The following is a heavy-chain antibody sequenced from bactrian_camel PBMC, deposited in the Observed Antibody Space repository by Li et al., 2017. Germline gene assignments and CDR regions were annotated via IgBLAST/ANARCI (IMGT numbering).Heavy chain of an antibody. D-gene: IGHD1*01. CDR2: HAADGTT. J-gene: IGHJ6*01. CDR1: DYSFSRYC. CDR3: AAESCLGRWLLWSRSDRYNT. V-gene: IGHV3S1*01. Sequence: QLVESGGGSVQAGGSLRLSCAAYDYSFSRYCMGWFRQSPAKGREVVATHAADGTTNYADSVMGRFTISKDSAKNTLYLQMNSLKPEDTAMYYCAAESCLGRWLLWSRSDRYNTWGQGTQVTVS.